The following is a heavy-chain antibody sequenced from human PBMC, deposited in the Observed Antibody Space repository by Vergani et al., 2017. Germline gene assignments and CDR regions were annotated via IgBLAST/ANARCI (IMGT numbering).Heavy chain of an antibody. CDR1: GFTFSSYA. CDR3: ARVPRYYDSSGYYHDAFDI. CDR2: TRNKANSYTT. Sequence: EVQLLESGGGLVQPGGSLRLSCAASGFTFSSYAMSWVRQAPGKGLEWVGRTRNKANSYTTEYAASVKGRFTISRDDSKNSLYLQMNSLKTEDTAVYYCARVPRYYDSSGYYHDAFDIWGQGTMVTVSS. V-gene: IGHV3-72*01. D-gene: IGHD3-22*01. J-gene: IGHJ3*02.